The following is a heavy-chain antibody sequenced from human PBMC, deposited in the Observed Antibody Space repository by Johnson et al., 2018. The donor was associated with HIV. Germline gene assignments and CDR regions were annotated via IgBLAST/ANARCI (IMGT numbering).Heavy chain of an antibody. J-gene: IGHJ3*02. CDR2: ISYDGSNK. Sequence: QVQVVESGGDVVQPGRSLRLSCAASGFTFSSYAMHWVRQAPGKGLEWVAVISYDGSNKYYADSVKGRFTISRDNSKNTLYLQMNSLRPEDTAVYYCARDYYDSSAYYYQDVESAFDIWGQGTMVTVSS. CDR1: GFTFSSYA. D-gene: IGHD3-22*01. CDR3: ARDYYDSSAYYYQDVESAFDI. V-gene: IGHV3-30-3*01.